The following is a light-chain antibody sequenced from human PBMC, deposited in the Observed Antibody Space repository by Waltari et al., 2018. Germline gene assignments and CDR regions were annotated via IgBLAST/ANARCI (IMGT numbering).Light chain of an antibody. J-gene: IGLJ1*01. CDR1: DLGRKS. CDR2: YDS. V-gene: IGLV3-21*04. Sequence: SYALTPPPSVSVAPGKTARITCGGNDLGRKSGHWYQQKPVQAPVLVIYYDSDRPSGIPERVSGSNSGNMATLTISRVEAGDEADYYCQVWDGSSGHLVFGTGTKVTVL. CDR3: QVWDGSSGHLV.